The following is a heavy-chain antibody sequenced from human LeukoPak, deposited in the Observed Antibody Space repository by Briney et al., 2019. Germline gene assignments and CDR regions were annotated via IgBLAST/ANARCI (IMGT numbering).Heavy chain of an antibody. D-gene: IGHD2-8*01. CDR2: IIPIFGTA. V-gene: IGHV1-69*06. Sequence: SVNVSCKASGGTFSNYGISWVRQAPGQGLEWMGGIIPIFGTANYAQKFQGRVTLTADKSTSTAYMELSSLRSEDTAVYYCARRYCPNGVCYHDRGAFDIWGQGTMVTVSS. CDR1: GGTFSNYG. CDR3: ARRYCPNGVCYHDRGAFDI. J-gene: IGHJ3*02.